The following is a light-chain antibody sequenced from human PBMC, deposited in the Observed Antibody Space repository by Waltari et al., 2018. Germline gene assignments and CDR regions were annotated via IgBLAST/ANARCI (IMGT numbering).Light chain of an antibody. CDR3: QHYHNLPYT. V-gene: IGKV1-33*01. J-gene: IGKJ2*01. Sequence: KAPQLLIYDASTLQPGVPSRFSGSGSGTTFSFTITSLQPDDSATYYCQHYHNLPYTFGRGTKLQIK. CDR2: DAS.